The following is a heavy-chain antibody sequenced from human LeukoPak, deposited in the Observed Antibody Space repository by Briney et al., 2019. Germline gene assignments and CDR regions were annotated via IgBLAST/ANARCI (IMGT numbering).Heavy chain of an antibody. Sequence: GRSLRLSCAASGFTFSSYGMHWVRQAPGEGLEWVAVIWYDGSNRYYADSVKGRFTISRDNSRNTLYLQMNSLRAEDTAVYYCARDQDYAGALDYWGQGTLVTVSS. CDR2: IWYDGSNR. CDR1: GFTFSSYG. J-gene: IGHJ4*02. D-gene: IGHD4-17*01. CDR3: ARDQDYAGALDY. V-gene: IGHV3-33*01.